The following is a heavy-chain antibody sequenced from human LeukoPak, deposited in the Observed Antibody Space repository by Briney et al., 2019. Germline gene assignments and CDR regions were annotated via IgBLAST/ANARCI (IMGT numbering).Heavy chain of an antibody. CDR1: GYTFTSYG. Sequence: ASVKVSCKASGYTFTSYGISWVRQAPGQGLEWMGWTSAYNGNTNYAQKLQGRVTMTTDTSTSTAYMELRSLRSDDTAVYYCARDLFAPYYDFWSGYYSYLDYWGQGTLVTVSS. J-gene: IGHJ4*02. D-gene: IGHD3-3*01. CDR2: TSAYNGNT. V-gene: IGHV1-18*01. CDR3: ARDLFAPYYDFWSGYYSYLDY.